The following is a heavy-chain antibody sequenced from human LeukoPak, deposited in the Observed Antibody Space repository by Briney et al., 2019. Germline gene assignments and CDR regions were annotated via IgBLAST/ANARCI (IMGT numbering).Heavy chain of an antibody. CDR1: GFTFSSYS. V-gene: IGHV3-21*01. Sequence: GGSLRLSCADSGFTFSSYSMNWVRQAPGKGLEWVSSICSSSSYIYYADSVKGRFTISRDNAKNSLYLQMNSLRAEDTAVYYCASDYYYDSSGYYYHYWGQGTLVTVSS. D-gene: IGHD3-22*01. CDR2: ICSSSSYI. J-gene: IGHJ4*02. CDR3: ASDYYYDSSGYYYHY.